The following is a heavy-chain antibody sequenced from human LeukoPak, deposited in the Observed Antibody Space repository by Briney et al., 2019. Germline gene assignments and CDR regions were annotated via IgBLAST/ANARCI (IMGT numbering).Heavy chain of an antibody. CDR1: GGSISSYY. Sequence: SETLSLTCTVSGGSISSYYWSWIRQPPGKGLEWIGYIYYSGSTNYNPSLKSRVTISVDTSKNQFSLKLSSVTAADAAVYYCARHLYYYGSGSYYNYYYGMDVWGQGTTVTVSS. J-gene: IGHJ6*02. D-gene: IGHD3-10*01. V-gene: IGHV4-59*08. CDR3: ARHLYYYGSGSYYNYYYGMDV. CDR2: IYYSGST.